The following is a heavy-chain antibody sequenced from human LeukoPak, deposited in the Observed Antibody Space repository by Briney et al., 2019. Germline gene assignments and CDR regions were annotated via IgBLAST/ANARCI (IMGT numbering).Heavy chain of an antibody. CDR3: ARRGSRSSSSWNNWFDP. V-gene: IGHV1-18*01. CDR1: GYTFTSYG. D-gene: IGHD6-13*01. Sequence: ASVKVSCKASGYTFTSYGISWVRQAPGQGLEWMGWINTYNGYTNYAQKFQGRVTMTTDPSTSTAYMELRSLRSDDPAVYYCARRGSRSSSSWNNWFDPWGQGTLVTVSS. J-gene: IGHJ5*02. CDR2: INTYNGYT.